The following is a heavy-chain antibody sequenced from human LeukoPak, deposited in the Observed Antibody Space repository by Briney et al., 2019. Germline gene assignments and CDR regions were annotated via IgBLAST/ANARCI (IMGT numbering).Heavy chain of an antibody. CDR2: ISYDGSNK. V-gene: IGHV3-30*03. D-gene: IGHD2-15*01. CDR1: GFTFSSYG. Sequence: GGSLRLSCAASGFTFSSYGMSWVRQAPGKGLEWVAVISYDGSNKYYADSVKGRFTISRDNSKNTLYLQMNSLRAEDTAVYYCARSGYCSGGSCYELAFDYWGQGTLVTVSS. J-gene: IGHJ4*02. CDR3: ARSGYCSGGSCYELAFDY.